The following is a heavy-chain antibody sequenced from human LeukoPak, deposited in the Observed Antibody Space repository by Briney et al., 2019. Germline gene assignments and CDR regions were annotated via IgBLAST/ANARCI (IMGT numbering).Heavy chain of an antibody. J-gene: IGHJ4*02. CDR1: GYTFTGYY. V-gene: IGHV1-2*02. CDR3: ARFKVNKGKSRHIDY. CDR2: INPNSGGT. Sequence: GASVKVSCKASGYTFTGYYMHWVRQAPGQGLEWMRWINPNSGGTNYAQKFQGRVTMTRDTSISTAYMELSRLRSDDTAVYYCARFKVNKGKSRHIDYWGQGTLVTVSS. D-gene: IGHD1/OR15-1a*01.